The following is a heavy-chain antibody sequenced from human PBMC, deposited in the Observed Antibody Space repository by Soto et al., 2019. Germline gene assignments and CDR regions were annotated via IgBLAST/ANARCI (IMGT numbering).Heavy chain of an antibody. CDR1: GGSISSSSYY. CDR3: ARQVVVWVYTAMVNSWFDP. Sequence: QLQLQESGPGLVKPSETLSLTCTVSGGSISSSSYYWGWIRQPPGKGLEWIGSSYYSGSTYYNPSHRRRVTIAVDTSKNQFSLKLSSVTAADTAVYYCARQVVVWVYTAMVNSWFDPWGQGTLVTVSS. CDR2: SYYSGST. J-gene: IGHJ5*02. V-gene: IGHV4-39*01. D-gene: IGHD5-18*01.